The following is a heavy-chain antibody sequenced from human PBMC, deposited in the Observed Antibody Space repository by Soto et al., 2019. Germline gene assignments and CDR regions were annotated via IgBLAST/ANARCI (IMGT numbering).Heavy chain of an antibody. CDR1: GGTFSSYA. Sequence: SVKVSCKASGGTFSSYAISWVRQAPGQGLEWMGGIIPIFGTANYAQKFQGRLTITADESTSTAYMELSSLRSEDTAVYYCAVGEGSSGGPSRQKDVWGQGTTVTVSS. CDR3: AVGEGSSGGPSRQKDV. V-gene: IGHV1-69*13. J-gene: IGHJ6*02. CDR2: IIPIFGTA. D-gene: IGHD6-19*01.